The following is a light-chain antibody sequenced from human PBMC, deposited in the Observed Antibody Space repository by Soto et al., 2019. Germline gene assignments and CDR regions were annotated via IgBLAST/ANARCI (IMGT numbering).Light chain of an antibody. V-gene: IGKV1-5*01. CDR2: DAS. Sequence: DIQMTQSPSSLSASVGDRFTITCRASQTISTWMAWYQQKPGKAPKLLVYDASTLQSGVASRFSGSGSGTEFTLIISGLQPDDSATYYCQQYTNTNNPWMFGQGTKV. J-gene: IGKJ1*01. CDR3: QQYTNTNNPWM. CDR1: QTISTW.